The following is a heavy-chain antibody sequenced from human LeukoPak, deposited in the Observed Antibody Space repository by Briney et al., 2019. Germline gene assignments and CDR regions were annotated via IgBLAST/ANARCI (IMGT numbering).Heavy chain of an antibody. CDR3: ARGKVGATR. CDR2: INHSGST. D-gene: IGHD1-26*01. V-gene: IGHV4-34*01. Sequence: SETLSLTCAVYGGSFSGYYWSWIRQPPGKGLEWIGEINHSGSTNYNPSLKSRVTISVDTSKSQFSLKLSSVTAADTAVYHCARGKVGATRWGQGILVTVSS. J-gene: IGHJ4*02. CDR1: GGSFSGYY.